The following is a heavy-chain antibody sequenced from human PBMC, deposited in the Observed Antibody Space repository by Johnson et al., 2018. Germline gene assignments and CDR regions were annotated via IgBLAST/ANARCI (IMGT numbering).Heavy chain of an antibody. D-gene: IGHD3-22*01. CDR3: ARDTYYYDSSGYYIGCDAFDI. Sequence: QVQLVESGAEVKKPGSSVKVSCKASGGTFSSYAISWVRQAPGQGLEWLGGIIPIFGPTNYAQKFQGRVTITAAEPASTAYMELSSLRSAGTAVYYCARDTYYYDSSGYYIGCDAFDIWGQGTMVTVSS. CDR1: GGTFSSYA. CDR2: IIPIFGPT. V-gene: IGHV1-69*12. J-gene: IGHJ3*02.